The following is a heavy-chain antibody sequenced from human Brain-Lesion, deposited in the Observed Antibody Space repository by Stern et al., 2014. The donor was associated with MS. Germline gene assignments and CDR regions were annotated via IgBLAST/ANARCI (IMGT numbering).Heavy chain of an antibody. CDR3: AGAFGKYELLESFHM. CDR2: IYSSGTT. Sequence: QMQLVQSGPGLVKPSQTLSLACAVSCASVGGGDWYWSWIRQPPGKGLEWLGHIYSSGTTYYKPSLKSRLIISLDTSKNQFSLNLTSVTAADTAVYYCAGAFGKYELLESFHMWGQGTMVTVSS. J-gene: IGHJ3*02. V-gene: IGHV4-30-4*01. CDR1: CASVGGGDWY. D-gene: IGHD1-1*01.